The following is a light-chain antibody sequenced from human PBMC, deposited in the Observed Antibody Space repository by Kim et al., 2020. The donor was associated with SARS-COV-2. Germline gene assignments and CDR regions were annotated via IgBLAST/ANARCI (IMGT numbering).Light chain of an antibody. J-gene: IGKJ4*01. Sequence: EIVMTQSPAPLSVSPGERVILSCRASQDIRNNLAWYQQNPGQAPRLLMHGASIRANGIPARFSGSGSGTEFTLTISSLQSEDFAVYYCQQYDIWPPLTFGGGTKVDIK. CDR1: QDIRNN. CDR3: QQYDIWPPLT. V-gene: IGKV3-15*01. CDR2: GAS.